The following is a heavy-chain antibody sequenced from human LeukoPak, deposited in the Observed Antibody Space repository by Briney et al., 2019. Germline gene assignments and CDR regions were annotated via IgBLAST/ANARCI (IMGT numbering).Heavy chain of an antibody. Sequence: SETLSLTCTVSGYSISSGFYWGWIRQPPGKGPEWIGSIYHSGSTHYNPSLKSRVTISVDTSKNQFSLKLSSVTAADTAVYYCARGGKYQLLKTRRRNWFDPWGQGTLVTVSS. CDR2: IYHSGST. D-gene: IGHD2-2*01. V-gene: IGHV4-38-2*02. J-gene: IGHJ5*02. CDR3: ARGGKYQLLKTRRRNWFDP. CDR1: GYSISSGFY.